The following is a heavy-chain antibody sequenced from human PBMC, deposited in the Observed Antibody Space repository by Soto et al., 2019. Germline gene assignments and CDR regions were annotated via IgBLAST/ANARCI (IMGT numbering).Heavy chain of an antibody. CDR3: AGERGSSWRRGSDAFDI. J-gene: IGHJ3*02. D-gene: IGHD6-13*01. V-gene: IGHV3-21*01. Sequence: EVQLVESGGGLVKPGGSLRLSCAASGFTFSSYSMNWVRQAPGKGLEWVSSISSSSSYIYYADSVKGRFTISRDNAKNSLYMHMNSLRDEDTAVYYCAGERGSSWRRGSDAFDIWGQGTMVTVSS. CDR1: GFTFSSYS. CDR2: ISSSSSYI.